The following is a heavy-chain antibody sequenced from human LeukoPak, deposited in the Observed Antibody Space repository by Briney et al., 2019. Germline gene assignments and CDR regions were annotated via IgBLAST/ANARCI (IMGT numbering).Heavy chain of an antibody. D-gene: IGHD3-10*01. V-gene: IGHV4-59*01. CDR3: ARAKNLITMVRGVILGAFDI. Sequence: SETLSLTCTVSGGSISSYYWSWIRQPPGKGLEWIGYIYYSGSTNYNPSLKSRVTISVDTSKNQFSLKLSSVTAADTAVYYCARAKNLITMVRGVILGAFDIWGQGTMVTVSS. CDR1: GGSISSYY. J-gene: IGHJ3*02. CDR2: IYYSGST.